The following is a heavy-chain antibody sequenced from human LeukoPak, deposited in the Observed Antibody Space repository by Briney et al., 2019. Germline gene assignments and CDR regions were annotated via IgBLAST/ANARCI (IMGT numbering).Heavy chain of an antibody. CDR3: ARGSSWWPFDY. Sequence: PSETLSLTCTVSGGSIGTYYGNWIRQAPGKGLEWIGYIYYSGSTNYNPSLKSRVTMSVDTSRNQFSLKLSSVTAADTAVYYCARGSSWWPFDYWGQGTLVTVSS. CDR2: IYYSGST. J-gene: IGHJ4*02. V-gene: IGHV4-59*01. D-gene: IGHD6-13*01. CDR1: GGSIGTYY.